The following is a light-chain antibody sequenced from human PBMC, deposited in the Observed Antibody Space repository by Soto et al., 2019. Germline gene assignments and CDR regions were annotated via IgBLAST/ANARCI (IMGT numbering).Light chain of an antibody. CDR2: GAS. V-gene: IGKV3-15*01. J-gene: IGKJ2*01. CDR3: QQYSDWPPTYT. Sequence: EIVMTQSPATLSVSPGERATLSCRASQRVSTNLAWYQQKPGQAPRLLIYGASTRATGIPGRFSGSGAETEFTLTISNLQSEDFAVCYCQQYSDWPPTYTFGQGTKLEIK. CDR1: QRVSTN.